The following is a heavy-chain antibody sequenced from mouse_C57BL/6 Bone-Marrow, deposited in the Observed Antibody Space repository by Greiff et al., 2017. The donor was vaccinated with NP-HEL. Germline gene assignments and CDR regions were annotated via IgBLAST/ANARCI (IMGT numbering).Heavy chain of an antibody. V-gene: IGHV1-81*01. D-gene: IGHD2-5*01. CDR1: GYTFTSYG. CDR3: ARCCYSNYVY. CDR2: IYPRSGNT. Sequence: QVQLKESGAELARPGASVKLSCKASGYTFTSYGISWVKQRTGQGLEWIGEIYPRSGNTYYNEKFKGKATLTADKSSSTAYMELRSLTSEDSAVYFCARCCYSNYVYWGQGTTLTVSS. J-gene: IGHJ2*01.